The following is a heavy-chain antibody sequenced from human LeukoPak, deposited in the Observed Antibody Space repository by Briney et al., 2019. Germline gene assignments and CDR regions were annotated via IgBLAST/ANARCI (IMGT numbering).Heavy chain of an antibody. CDR2: IRPNGGI. V-gene: IGHV1-2*04. Sequence: ASVKVSCKSSGFTFSDYYIHWVRQAPGQGLEWMGLIRPNGGINYAQKLHGWVTMTRHQSVNTAYVERIRLTADDKAVYYGVRYPNTAMDGLDYWRRGTMVSVCS. CDR1: GFTFSDYY. CDR3: VRYPNTAMDGLDY. D-gene: IGHD5-24*01. J-gene: IGHJ4*02.